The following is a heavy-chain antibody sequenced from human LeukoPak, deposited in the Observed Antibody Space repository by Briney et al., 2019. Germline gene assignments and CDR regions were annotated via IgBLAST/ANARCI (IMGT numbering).Heavy chain of an antibody. D-gene: IGHD6-13*01. CDR3: LAAAGTIV. Sequence: GGSLRLSCAASGFTFSSYWMHWVRQAPGKGLVWVSRVNNDGSTTNYADSVKGRFTISRDNTKNTLYLQMNSLRAEDTAVYFCLAAAGTIVWGQGTLVNVSS. CDR1: GFTFSSYW. CDR2: VNNDGSTT. V-gene: IGHV3-74*01. J-gene: IGHJ4*02.